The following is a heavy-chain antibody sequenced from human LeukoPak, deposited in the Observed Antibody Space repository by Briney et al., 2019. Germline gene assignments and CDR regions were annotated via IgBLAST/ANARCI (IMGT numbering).Heavy chain of an antibody. CDR3: ARGAPSGYGMDHDHDY. CDR2: IYYSGTT. V-gene: IGHV4-39*07. J-gene: IGHJ4*02. D-gene: IGHD5-12*01. Sequence: TSETLSLTCTVSGGSISSNSYFWGWIRQPPGKGLEWVGSIYYSGTTYYSPSLKSRVTISIDTSKNQFSLKLSSVTAADTAVYYCARGAPSGYGMDHDHDYWGQGTLVTVSS. CDR1: GGSISSNSYF.